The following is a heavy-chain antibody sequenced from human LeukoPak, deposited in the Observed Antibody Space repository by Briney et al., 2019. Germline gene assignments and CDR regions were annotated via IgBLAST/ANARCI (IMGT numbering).Heavy chain of an antibody. V-gene: IGHV1-18*01. D-gene: IGHD3-10*01. Sequence: GASVKVSCKASGYTFTTYGINWLRQAPGQGLEWMGWISAYNAKTNYAQKFQDRVTMTTDTSTSTAYMELWSLRSDDTAMYYCARVWPMVGGIPFDFWGQGTLVIVSS. J-gene: IGHJ4*02. CDR3: ARVWPMVGGIPFDF. CDR1: GYTFTTYG. CDR2: ISAYNAKT.